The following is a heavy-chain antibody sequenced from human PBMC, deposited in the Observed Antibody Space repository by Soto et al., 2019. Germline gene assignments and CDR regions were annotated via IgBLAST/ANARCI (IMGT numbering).Heavy chain of an antibody. Sequence: QVQLQESSPGLVKPSETLSLTCAVYGGSISSNKWWSWVRQPPGKGLEWIGEIYHSGSTNYNPSLKRRVTISLVKSKNQFSLKLTSVTAADSAVYYCARDDHIVVVPTSLGAMDVWGQGTTVTVSS. J-gene: IGHJ6*02. CDR3: ARDDHIVVVPTSLGAMDV. CDR1: GGSISSNKW. V-gene: IGHV4-4*02. D-gene: IGHD2-2*01. CDR2: IYHSGST.